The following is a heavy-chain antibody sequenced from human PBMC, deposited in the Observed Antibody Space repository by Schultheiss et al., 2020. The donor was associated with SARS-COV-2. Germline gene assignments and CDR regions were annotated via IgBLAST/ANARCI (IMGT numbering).Heavy chain of an antibody. CDR2: IYPGDSDT. CDR3: ARLANRDGYNFNY. V-gene: IGHV5-51*01. J-gene: IGHJ4*02. D-gene: IGHD5-24*01. CDR1: GYSFTSYW. Sequence: GGSLRLSCKGSGYSFTSYWISWVRQMPGKGLEWMGIIYPGDSDTRYSPSFQGQVTISADKSISTAYLQWSSLKASDTAMYYCARLANRDGYNFNYWGQGTLVTVSS.